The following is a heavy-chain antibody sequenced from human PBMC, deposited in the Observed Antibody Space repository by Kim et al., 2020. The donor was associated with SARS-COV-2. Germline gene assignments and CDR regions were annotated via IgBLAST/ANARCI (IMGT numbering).Heavy chain of an antibody. Sequence: ASVKVSCKASGYTFTSYYMHWVRQAPGQGLEWMGIINPSGGNTSYAQKFQGRVTMTRDTSTSTVYMELSSLRSEDTAVYYCARAGDCSSTSCSKYYYYYYMDVWGKGTTVTVSS. V-gene: IGHV1-46*01. CDR1: GYTFTSYY. J-gene: IGHJ6*03. CDR3: ARAGDCSSTSCSKYYYYYYMDV. D-gene: IGHD2-2*01. CDR2: INPSGGNT.